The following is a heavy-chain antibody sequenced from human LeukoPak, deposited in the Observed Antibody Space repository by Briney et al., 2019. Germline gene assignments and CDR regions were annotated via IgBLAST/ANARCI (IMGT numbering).Heavy chain of an antibody. CDR2: INHSGST. J-gene: IGHJ4*02. Sequence: SETLSLTCAVYGGSFSGYYWSWIRQPPGKGLEWIGEINHSGSTNYNPSLKSRVTISVDTSKNQFSLKLSSVTAADTAVYYCARGGYYDGNPPFDYWGQGTLVTVSS. CDR3: ARGGYYDGNPPFDY. D-gene: IGHD4-23*01. CDR1: GGSFSGYY. V-gene: IGHV4-34*01.